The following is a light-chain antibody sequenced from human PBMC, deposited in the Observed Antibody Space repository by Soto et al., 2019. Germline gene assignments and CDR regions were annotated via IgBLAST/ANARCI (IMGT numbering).Light chain of an antibody. CDR1: KLGDKY. V-gene: IGLV3-1*01. Sequence: SYELTQSPSVSVSPGQTASITCSGDKLGDKYACWYQQKPGQSPVLVIYQDSKRPSGIPERFSGSNSGNTATLTISGTQAMDEADYYCQAWDSSPVFGGGTKVTVL. J-gene: IGLJ2*01. CDR2: QDS. CDR3: QAWDSSPV.